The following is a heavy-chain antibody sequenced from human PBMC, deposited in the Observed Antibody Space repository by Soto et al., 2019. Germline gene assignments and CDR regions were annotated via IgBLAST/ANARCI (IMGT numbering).Heavy chain of an antibody. V-gene: IGHV4-34*01. Sequence: SETLSLTCAVYGGSFSGYYWSWIRQPPGKGLEWIGEINHSGSTNYNPSLKSRVTISVDTSKNQFSLKLSSVTAADTAVYYCARRGDDYVWGSYRYNGRDGMDVWGQGTTVTVSS. CDR2: INHSGST. D-gene: IGHD3-16*02. CDR3: ARRGDDYVWGSYRYNGRDGMDV. J-gene: IGHJ6*02. CDR1: GGSFSGYY.